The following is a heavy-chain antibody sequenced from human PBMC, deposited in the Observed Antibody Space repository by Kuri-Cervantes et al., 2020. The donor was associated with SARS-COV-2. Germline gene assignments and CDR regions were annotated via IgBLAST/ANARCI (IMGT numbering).Heavy chain of an antibody. Sequence: GGTLRLSCAASGFTVSSNYMSWVRQAPGEGLEWVSAISGSGGSTYYADSVKGRFTISRDNSKNTLYLQMNSLRAEDTAVYYCAKRPAVVRSFDYWGQGTLVTVSS. CDR3: AKRPAVVRSFDY. D-gene: IGHD2-15*01. V-gene: IGHV3-23*01. J-gene: IGHJ4*02. CDR2: ISGSGGST. CDR1: GFTVSSNY.